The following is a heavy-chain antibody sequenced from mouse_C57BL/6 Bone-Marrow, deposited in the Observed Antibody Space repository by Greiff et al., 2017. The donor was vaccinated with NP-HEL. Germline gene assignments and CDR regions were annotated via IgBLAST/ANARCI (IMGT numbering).Heavy chain of an antibody. D-gene: IGHD2-5*01. CDR2: IDPANGNT. V-gene: IGHV14-3*01. CDR1: GFNIKNTY. CDR3: ASSSYYSSYVDYAMGY. Sequence: VQLQQSVAELVRPGASVKLSCTASGFNIKNTYMHWVKQRPEQGLEWIGRIDPANGNTKYAPKFQGKATITADTCSNTAYLQLSSLTSEDTAIYYCASSSYYSSYVDYAMGYWGQGTSVTVSS. J-gene: IGHJ4*01.